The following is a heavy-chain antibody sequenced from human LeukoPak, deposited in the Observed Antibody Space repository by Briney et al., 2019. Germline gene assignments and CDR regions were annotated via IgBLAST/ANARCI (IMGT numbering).Heavy chain of an antibody. Sequence: SETLSLTCAVYGGSFSGYYWSWIRQPPGKGLEWIGEINHSGSTNYNPSLKSRLTISVDTSKNQFSLKLSSVTAADTAVYYCARGRYYYDSGRDWFDPWGQGTLVTVSS. V-gene: IGHV4-34*01. J-gene: IGHJ5*02. D-gene: IGHD3-22*01. CDR3: ARGRYYYDSGRDWFDP. CDR2: INHSGST. CDR1: GGSFSGYY.